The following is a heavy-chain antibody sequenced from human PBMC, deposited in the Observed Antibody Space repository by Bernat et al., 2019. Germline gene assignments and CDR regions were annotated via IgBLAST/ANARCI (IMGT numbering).Heavy chain of an antibody. Sequence: EVQLVESGGGLVQPGGSLRLSCAASGFTFSSYSMNWVRQAPGKGLEWVSYISSSSSTIYYADSVKGRFTISRDNAKNSLYLQMNSLRAEDTAVYYCARDMSIAAAGAFDYWGQGTLVTVSS. CDR2: ISSSSSTI. D-gene: IGHD6-13*01. CDR1: GFTFSSYS. J-gene: IGHJ4*02. V-gene: IGHV3-48*01. CDR3: ARDMSIAAAGAFDY.